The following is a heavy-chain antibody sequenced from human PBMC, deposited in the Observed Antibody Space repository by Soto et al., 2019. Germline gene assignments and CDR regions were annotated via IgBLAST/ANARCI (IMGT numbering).Heavy chain of an antibody. Sequence: QVQLVQSGAEVKKPGSSVKVSCKASGGTFSIYAVSWVRQAPGQGLEWMGGIIPIIGTRNYAQRFQDRITITGDESTSTAYMELSSLKSEDTAVYYCARDLGSGYYPGDYWGQGTLVTVSS. D-gene: IGHD5-12*01. CDR1: GGTFSIYA. CDR3: ARDLGSGYYPGDY. J-gene: IGHJ4*02. V-gene: IGHV1-69*12. CDR2: IIPIIGTR.